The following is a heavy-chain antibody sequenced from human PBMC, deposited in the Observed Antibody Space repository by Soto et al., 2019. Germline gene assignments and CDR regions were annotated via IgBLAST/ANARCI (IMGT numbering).Heavy chain of an antibody. V-gene: IGHV4-39*01. CDR3: ARHGMTGSYYAASDY. D-gene: IGHD1-26*01. J-gene: IGHJ4*02. CDR2: IQYSGNT. CDR1: GGSISSSSHS. Sequence: QLQLQESGPGLVKPSETLSLTCTVSGGSISSSSHSCGWVRQPPGKGLAWIASIQYSGNTYYHPSLKSRATIALATSENQLPLTLSSVTAADTAVYPWARHGMTGSYYAASDYWGPGTLVTSTS.